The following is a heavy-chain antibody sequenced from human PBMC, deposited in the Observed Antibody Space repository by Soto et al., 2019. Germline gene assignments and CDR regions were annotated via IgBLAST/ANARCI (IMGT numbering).Heavy chain of an antibody. CDR1: GFTFSSYS. D-gene: IGHD1-26*01. CDR2: ISSSSSTI. J-gene: IGHJ4*02. Sequence: EVQLVESGGGLVQPGGSLRLSCAASGFTFSSYSMNWVRQAPGKGLEWVSYISSSSSTIYYADSVKGRFTISRDNAKNSLYLQMNSLRDEDTAVYYCARTLLLVGATTHSDYWGQGTLVTVSS. CDR3: ARTLLLVGATTHSDY. V-gene: IGHV3-48*02.